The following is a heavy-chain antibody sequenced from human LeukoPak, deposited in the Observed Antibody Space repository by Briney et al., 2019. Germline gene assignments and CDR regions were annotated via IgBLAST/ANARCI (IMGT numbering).Heavy chain of an antibody. CDR2: IYYSGST. V-gene: IGHV4-59*01. J-gene: IGHJ4*02. CDR1: GVSISSYY. Sequence: SETLSLTCTVSGVSISSYYWSWIRQPPGKGLEWIGYIYYSGSTNYNPSLKSRVTISVDTSKNQFSLKLSSVTAADTAVYYCARVGKVVTARYFDYWGQGTLVTVSS. D-gene: IGHD2-21*02. CDR3: ARVGKVVTARYFDY.